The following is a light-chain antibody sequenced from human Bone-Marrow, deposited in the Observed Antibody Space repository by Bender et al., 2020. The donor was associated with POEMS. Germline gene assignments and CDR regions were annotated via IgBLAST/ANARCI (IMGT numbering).Light chain of an antibody. J-gene: IGLJ3*02. Sequence: QSTLTQPASVSGSLGQSITISCTGTSSDVGRYDLVSWYQQHPGKAPKFMIYEVNKRPSGVSDRFSGSKSGNTASLTISGLQAEDEADYYCSSYTSSTTSVFGGGTKVTVL. CDR2: EVN. CDR3: SSYTSSTTSV. CDR1: SSDVGRYDL. V-gene: IGLV2-14*02.